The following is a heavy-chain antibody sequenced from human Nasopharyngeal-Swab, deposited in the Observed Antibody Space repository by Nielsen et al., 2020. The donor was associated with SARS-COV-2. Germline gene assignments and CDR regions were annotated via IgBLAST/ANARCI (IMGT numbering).Heavy chain of an antibody. V-gene: IGHV3-74*01. CDR3: TNGPTATTSQWFDY. D-gene: IGHD2-2*01. CDR1: GFSFTTTW. CDR2: INYDGTIT. J-gene: IGHJ4*02. Sequence: GGSLRLSCAVSGFSFTTTWFQWVRQAPGKGLAWVSIINYDGTITRYADSVKGRFTVSRDNARNTVYLHMNGLEPEDTAVYFCTNGPTATTSQWFDYWGQGTLVTVSS.